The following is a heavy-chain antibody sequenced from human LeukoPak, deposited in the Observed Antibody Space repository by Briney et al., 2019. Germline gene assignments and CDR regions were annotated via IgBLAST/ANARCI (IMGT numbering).Heavy chain of an antibody. D-gene: IGHD3-3*01. CDR1: AASISSSSYY. V-gene: IGHV4-39*01. CDR2: IYYSGNT. CDR3: ARHGYNFWSGYSQFYYYYYMDV. Sequence: SETLSLTCTVSAASISSSSYYWGWIRQPPGKGLEWIGTIYYSGNTYYNPSLKSRATMSVDTSKNQFSLKLSSVTAADTAVYYSARHGYNFWSGYSQFYYYYYMDVWGKGTTVTVSS. J-gene: IGHJ6*03.